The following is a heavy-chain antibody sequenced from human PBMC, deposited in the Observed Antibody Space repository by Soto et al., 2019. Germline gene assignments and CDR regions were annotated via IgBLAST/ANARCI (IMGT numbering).Heavy chain of an antibody. J-gene: IGHJ4*02. CDR1: GFSLSTSGVG. V-gene: IGHV2-5*01. CDR2: IYWNDDK. D-gene: IGHD3-22*01. Sequence: QITLKESGPTLVKPTQTLTLTCTFSGFSLSTSGVGVGWIRQPPGKALEWLALIYWNDDKRYSPSLKSRLTITKDTSKNQVVLTMTNMDAVDTGTYYCAHMGYYYDSSGYWTYYFDYWGQGTLVTVSS. CDR3: AHMGYYYDSSGYWTYYFDY.